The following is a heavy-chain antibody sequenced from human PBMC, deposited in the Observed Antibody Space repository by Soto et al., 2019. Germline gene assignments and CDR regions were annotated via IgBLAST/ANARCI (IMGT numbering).Heavy chain of an antibody. V-gene: IGHV3-48*03. D-gene: IGHD4-17*01. CDR3: ATADAYGVWFAGGYVDL. Sequence: GGSLRLSCEASGFTLGSFQMNWVRQAPGRGLEWISHISGSGDTIYYADSVKGRFTISRDNAKDSLALHMNSLRAEDTGVYFSATADAYGVWFAGGYVDLWGQGPQVTVSS. CDR2: ISGSGDTI. CDR1: GFTLGSFQ. J-gene: IGHJ5*02.